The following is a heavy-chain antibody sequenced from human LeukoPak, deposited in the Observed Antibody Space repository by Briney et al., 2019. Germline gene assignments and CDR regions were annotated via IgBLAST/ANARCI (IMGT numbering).Heavy chain of an antibody. D-gene: IGHD1-26*01. V-gene: IGHV3-23*01. CDR2: ISGSGGST. Sequence: GGSLRLSCTASGFTFSSYAMSWVRQAPGKGLEWVSAISGSGGSTYYADSVKGRFTISRDNSKNTLFLQMNSLRADDTAVYYCAKEGLRSQYYFDYWGQGTLVTVSS. J-gene: IGHJ4*02. CDR3: AKEGLRSQYYFDY. CDR1: GFTFSSYA.